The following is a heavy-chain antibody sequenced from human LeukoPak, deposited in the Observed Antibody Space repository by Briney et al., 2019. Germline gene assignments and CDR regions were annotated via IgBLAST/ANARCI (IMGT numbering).Heavy chain of an antibody. J-gene: IGHJ3*02. CDR3: ARDGITPDAFDI. CDR1: GFTFSDYS. D-gene: IGHD3-10*01. V-gene: IGHV3-48*01. CDR2: ISGGSGTI. Sequence: AGGSLRLSCAASGFTFSDYSMNWVRQAPGKGLEWVSYISGGSGTIYYADSVKGRFTISRDNAKNSLFLQMNSLRGKDTAVYYCARDGITPDAFDIWGQGTMVTVSS.